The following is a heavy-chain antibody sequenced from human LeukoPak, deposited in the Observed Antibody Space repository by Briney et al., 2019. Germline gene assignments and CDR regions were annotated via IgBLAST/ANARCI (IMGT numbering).Heavy chain of an antibody. V-gene: IGHV4-34*01. CDR1: GGSFSGYY. D-gene: IGHD6-13*01. CDR2: IYYSGST. CDR3: GRYSSRWYYFDY. Sequence: SETLSLTCAVYGGSFSGYYWAWIRQPPGKGLEWIGNIYYSGSTYYNPSLKSRVTISVDTSKIQFSLKLSSVTAADTAVYYCGRYSSRWYYFDYWGQGTLVTVSS. J-gene: IGHJ4*02.